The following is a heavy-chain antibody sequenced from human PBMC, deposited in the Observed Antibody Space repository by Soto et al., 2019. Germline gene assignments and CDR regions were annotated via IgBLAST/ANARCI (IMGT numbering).Heavy chain of an antibody. J-gene: IGHJ4*02. CDR3: XTRHXQYCSGGTCNPFDF. V-gene: IGHV3-23*01. Sequence: EVQLLESGGGLVQPGGSLRLSCAASGFTFSTYAMNWVRQAPGKGLEWVSTISISGDSTYYADSVKGRXTXXXXXXXXXXXXXXXXXXXXXXXXXXXXTRHXQYCSGGTCNPFDFWGQGALVTVXS. CDR1: GFTFSTYA. CDR2: ISISGDST. D-gene: IGHD2-15*01.